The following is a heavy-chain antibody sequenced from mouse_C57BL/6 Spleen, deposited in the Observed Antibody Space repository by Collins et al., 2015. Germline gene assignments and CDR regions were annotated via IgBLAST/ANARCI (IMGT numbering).Heavy chain of an antibody. CDR3: ARTRPPGVGYYAMDY. CDR2: IHPNSGST. CDR1: GYTFTSYW. V-gene: IGHV1-64*01. D-gene: IGHD3-1*01. Sequence: QVQLQQPGAELVKPGASVKLSCKASGYTFTSYWMHWVKQRPGQGLEWIGMIHPNSGSTNYNEKFKSKATLTVDKSSSTAYMQLSSLTSEDSAVYYCARTRPPGVGYYAMDYWGQGTSVTVSS. J-gene: IGHJ4*01.